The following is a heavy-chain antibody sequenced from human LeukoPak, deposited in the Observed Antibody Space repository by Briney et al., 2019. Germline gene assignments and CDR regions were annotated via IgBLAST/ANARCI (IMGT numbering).Heavy chain of an antibody. CDR3: AREGSTDYYDSSGYYLDY. CDR2: IYTSGST. V-gene: IGHV4-61*02. Sequence: SETLSLTCTVSGGSICSGSYYWSWIRQPAGKGLEWIGRIYTSGSTNYNPSLKSRVTISVDTSKNQFSLKLSSVTAADTAVYYCAREGSTDYYDSSGYYLDYWGQGTLVAVSS. CDR1: GGSICSGSYY. D-gene: IGHD3-22*01. J-gene: IGHJ4*02.